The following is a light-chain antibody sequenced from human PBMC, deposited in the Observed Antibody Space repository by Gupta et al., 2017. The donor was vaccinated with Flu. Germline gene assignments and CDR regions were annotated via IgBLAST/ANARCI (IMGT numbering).Light chain of an antibody. J-gene: IGKJ3*01. CDR2: AAS. CDR3: QSYDGAPFT. Sequence: PSSLSASKGDTVTITCRASQAISNRLSWYQHIPGKVPKLLIYAASTLQSGVPSRFSGSGSGTQFTLTISSLQPEDVATYYCQSYDGAPFTFGPGTQLDLK. CDR1: QAISNR. V-gene: IGKV1-27*01.